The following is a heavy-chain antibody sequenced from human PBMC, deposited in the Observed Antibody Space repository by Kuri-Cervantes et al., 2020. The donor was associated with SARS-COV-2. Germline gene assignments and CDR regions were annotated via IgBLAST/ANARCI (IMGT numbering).Heavy chain of an antibody. V-gene: IGHV2-5*08. Sequence: TLSLTCTVSGGSISSYYWSWIRQPPGKALECPALIYWDDDKRYSPSLKSRLTITKDTSKDQVVLTMTNMDPVDTATYYCAHRLVYSYVWDYWGHGTLVTVSS. D-gene: IGHD5-18*01. J-gene: IGHJ4*01. CDR3: AHRLVYSYVWDY. CDR2: IYWDDDK. CDR1: GGSISSYYW.